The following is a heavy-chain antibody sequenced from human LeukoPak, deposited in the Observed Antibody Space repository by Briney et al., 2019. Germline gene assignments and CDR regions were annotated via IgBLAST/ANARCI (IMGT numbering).Heavy chain of an antibody. CDR1: GGTFSSYA. V-gene: IGHV1-69*01. CDR2: IIPIFGTA. J-gene: IGHJ6*03. CDR3: ARTTPKPAAMGGYYYYYMDV. D-gene: IGHD2-2*01. Sequence: ASVKVSCKASGGTFSSYAISWVRQAPGQGLEWMGGIIPIFGTANYAQKFQGRVTITADESTSTAYMELSSLRSEDTAVYYCARTTPKPAAMGGYYYYYMDVWSKGTTVTVSS.